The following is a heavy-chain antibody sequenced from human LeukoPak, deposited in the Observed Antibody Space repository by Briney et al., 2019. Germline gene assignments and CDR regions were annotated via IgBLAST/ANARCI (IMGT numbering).Heavy chain of an antibody. Sequence: SETLSLTCAVHGGSFSGYYWSWIRQPPGKGLEWIGEINHSGSTNYNPSLKSRVTISVDTSKNQFSLKLNSVTAADTAVYYCARGRDGYNFLNRGEYYYFDYWGQGTLVTVSS. CDR1: GGSFSGYY. D-gene: IGHD5-24*01. CDR2: INHSGST. J-gene: IGHJ4*02. CDR3: ARGRDGYNFLNRGEYYYFDY. V-gene: IGHV4-34*01.